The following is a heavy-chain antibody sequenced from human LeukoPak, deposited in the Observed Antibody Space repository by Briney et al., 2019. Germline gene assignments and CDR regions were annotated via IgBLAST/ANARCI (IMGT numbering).Heavy chain of an antibody. CDR3: ATFGVVTPGGVYFDY. J-gene: IGHJ4*02. D-gene: IGHD4-23*01. CDR2: IRYDGSNK. CDR1: GYTFTGYY. V-gene: IGHV3-30*02. Sequence: SFTASGYTFTGYYMHWVRQAPGKGLEWVAFIRYDGSNKYYADSVKGRFTISRDNSKNTLYLQMNSLRAEDTAVYYCATFGVVTPGGVYFDYWGQGTLVTVSS.